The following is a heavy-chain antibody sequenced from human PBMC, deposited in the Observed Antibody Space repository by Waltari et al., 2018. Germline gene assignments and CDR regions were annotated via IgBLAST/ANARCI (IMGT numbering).Heavy chain of an antibody. CDR1: FSSYW. J-gene: IGHJ4*02. V-gene: IGHV3-7*01. CDR3: ARALSGWYVNY. CDR2: IKQDGSEK. Sequence: FSSYWMSWVRQAPGKGLEWVANIKQDGSEKYYVDSVKGRFTISRDNAKNSLYLQMNSLRAEDTAVYYCARALSGWYVNYWGQGTLVTVSS. D-gene: IGHD6-19*01.